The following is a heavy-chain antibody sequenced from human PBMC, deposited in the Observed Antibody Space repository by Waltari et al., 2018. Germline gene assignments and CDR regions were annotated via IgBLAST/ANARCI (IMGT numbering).Heavy chain of an antibody. CDR2: IYYSGST. CDR3: ARGLRFLEWSVGYYYYMDV. D-gene: IGHD3-3*01. J-gene: IGHJ6*03. CDR1: GGSISSSSYY. Sequence: QLQLQESGPGLVKPSETLSLTCTVSGGSISSSSYYWGWIRQPPGKGLEWIGSIYYSGSTYYNPSLKSRVTISVDTSKNQFSLKLSSVTAADTAVYYCARGLRFLEWSVGYYYYMDVWGKGTTVTISS. V-gene: IGHV4-39*07.